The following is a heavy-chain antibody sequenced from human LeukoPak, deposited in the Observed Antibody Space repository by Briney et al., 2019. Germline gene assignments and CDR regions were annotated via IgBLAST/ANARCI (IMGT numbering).Heavy chain of an antibody. Sequence: PGGSLRLSCAASGFTVSSNYMNWVRQAPGKGLEWVSIIYSGGTTSYADSVKGRFTISRDSSENTLYLQMNSLRDEDTAVYYCARDQWELPLGAFDIWGQGTMVTVSS. CDR3: ARDQWELPLGAFDI. V-gene: IGHV3-53*01. J-gene: IGHJ3*02. CDR1: GFTVSSNY. CDR2: IYSGGTT. D-gene: IGHD1-26*01.